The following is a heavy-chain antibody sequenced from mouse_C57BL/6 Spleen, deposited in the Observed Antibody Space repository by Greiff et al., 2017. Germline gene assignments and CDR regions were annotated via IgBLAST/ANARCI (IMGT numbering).Heavy chain of an antibody. Sequence: VQLQQSGAELVRPGASVKLSCTASGFNIKDDYMHWVKQRPEQGLEWIGWIDPENGDTEYASKFQGKATITADTSSNTAYLQLSSLTSEDTAVYYCTTSGYYGSSSLDYWGQGTTLTVSS. D-gene: IGHD1-1*01. CDR2: IDPENGDT. V-gene: IGHV14-4*01. CDR3: TTSGYYGSSSLDY. J-gene: IGHJ2*01. CDR1: GFNIKDDY.